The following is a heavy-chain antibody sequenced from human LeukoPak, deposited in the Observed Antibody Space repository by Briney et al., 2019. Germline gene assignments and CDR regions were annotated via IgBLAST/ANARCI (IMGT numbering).Heavy chain of an antibody. CDR2: IYYSGST. V-gene: IGHV4-59*01. Sequence: SETLSLTCTVSGGSIYSYYWSWIRQPPGKGLEWIGYIYYSGSTNYNPSLKSRVTISVDTSRNQFSLNLSSVTAADTAVYYCARAWFGESAYTFDYWGQGTLVTVSS. CDR1: GGSIYSYY. D-gene: IGHD3-10*01. J-gene: IGHJ4*02. CDR3: ARAWFGESAYTFDY.